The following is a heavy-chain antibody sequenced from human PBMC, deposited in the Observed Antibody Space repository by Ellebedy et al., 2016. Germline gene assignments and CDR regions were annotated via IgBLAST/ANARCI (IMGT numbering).Heavy chain of an antibody. CDR2: ISGSGGST. V-gene: IGHV3-23*01. D-gene: IGHD3-16*01. CDR3: AKAGSVLSGGDAFDI. J-gene: IGHJ3*02. Sequence: GESLKISCAASGFTFSSYAMSWVRQAPGKGLEWVSAISGSGGSTYYADSVKGRFTISRDNSKNTLYLQMNSLRAEDTAVYYCAKAGSVLSGGDAFDIWGQGTMVTVSS. CDR1: GFTFSSYA.